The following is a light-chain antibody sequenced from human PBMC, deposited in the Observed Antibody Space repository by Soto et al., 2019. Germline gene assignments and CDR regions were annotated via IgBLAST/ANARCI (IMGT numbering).Light chain of an antibody. J-gene: IGKJ4*01. V-gene: IGKV1-5*01. CDR1: RSISNW. CDR2: DAS. CDR3: QQYGSFSPIT. Sequence: DVQMTQSTYTLSAAVGGRVSITCRASRSISNWLAWYQQRPGIAPKLLIFDASILQSGVPSRFSGSGSGTEFTLSISRLQTDDFATYYCQQYGSFSPITFGGGTMV.